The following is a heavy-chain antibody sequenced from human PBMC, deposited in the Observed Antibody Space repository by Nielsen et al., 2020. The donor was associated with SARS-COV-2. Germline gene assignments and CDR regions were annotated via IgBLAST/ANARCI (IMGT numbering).Heavy chain of an antibody. Sequence: GESLKISCAASGFIFSNYAMHWVRRAPGKGLEWVAIISYDGSNIYADSVKGRFTISRDNSKNTLYLQMSSLRAEDTAVYYCVKGIQLWLRSGFDYWGQGTLVTVSS. V-gene: IGHV3-30*14. CDR1: GFIFSNYA. CDR2: ISYDGSNI. CDR3: VKGIQLWLRSGFDY. D-gene: IGHD5-18*01. J-gene: IGHJ4*02.